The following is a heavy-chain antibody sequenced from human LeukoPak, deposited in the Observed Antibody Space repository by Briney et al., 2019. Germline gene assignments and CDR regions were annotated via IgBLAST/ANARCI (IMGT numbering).Heavy chain of an antibody. CDR2: INPNSGGT. Sequence: ASVKVSCKASGYTFTGYYMHWMRQAPGQGLEWMGRINPNSGGTNYAQKFQGRVTMTRDTSISTAYMELSRLRSDDTAVYYCARASGNWNYAFDIWGQGTMVTVSS. CDR3: ARASGNWNYAFDI. J-gene: IGHJ3*02. D-gene: IGHD1-7*01. CDR1: GYTFTGYY. V-gene: IGHV1-2*06.